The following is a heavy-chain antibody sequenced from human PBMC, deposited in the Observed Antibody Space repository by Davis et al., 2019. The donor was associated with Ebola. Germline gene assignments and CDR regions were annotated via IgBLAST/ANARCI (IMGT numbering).Heavy chain of an antibody. Sequence: AASVKVSCKASGYTFTGYYMHWVRQAPGQGLEWMGWINPNSGGTNYAQKFQGWVTMTRDTSISTAYMELSRLRSDDTAVYYCARALPYNWFDPWGQGTLVTVSS. CDR1: GYTFTGYY. CDR3: ARALPYNWFDP. J-gene: IGHJ5*02. D-gene: IGHD2-15*01. V-gene: IGHV1-2*04. CDR2: INPNSGGT.